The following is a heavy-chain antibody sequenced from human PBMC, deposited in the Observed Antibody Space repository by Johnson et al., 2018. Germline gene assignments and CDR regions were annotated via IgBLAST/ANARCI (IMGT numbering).Heavy chain of an antibody. CDR3: GKPKAMAMTDSFDI. CDR2: NSDSGGNT. V-gene: IGHV3-23*04. J-gene: IGHJ3*02. D-gene: IGHD5-18*01. CDR1: GFTFSSYA. Sequence: EVQLVESGGGVVQPGGSLRLSCAASGFTFSSYAMSWVRQAPGKGLEWVSGNSDSGGNTYYADSVKGRFTISRENSKNTLYLQMNSLRDEDTAVYYCGKPKAMAMTDSFDIWGQGTMVTVSS.